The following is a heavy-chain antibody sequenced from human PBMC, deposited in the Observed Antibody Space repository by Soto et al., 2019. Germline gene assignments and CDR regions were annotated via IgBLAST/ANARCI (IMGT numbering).Heavy chain of an antibody. CDR3: LRVPLAIEGGHYYYYYIDV. V-gene: IGHV3-7*01. Sequence: GGSLRLSCEVSEVTFSLFSLSWVRRVPGKRLEWVATTKDDGIDKSYVESVKGRFTISRDNDKNSLYLEMNDLRVDDSSVYYCLRVPLAIEGGHYYYYYIDVWGKGTTVTVSS. CDR2: TKDDGIDK. D-gene: IGHD2-2*01. CDR1: EVTFSLFS. J-gene: IGHJ6*03.